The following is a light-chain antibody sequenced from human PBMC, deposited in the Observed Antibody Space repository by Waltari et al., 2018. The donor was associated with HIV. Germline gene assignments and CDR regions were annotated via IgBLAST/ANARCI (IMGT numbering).Light chain of an antibody. CDR3: QEWDSSTANVV. V-gene: IGLV3-1*01. Sequence: SYELTQPPSVSVSPGQTASITCSGDKLGDKYVCWYQQKPGQSPVLVIYQDTKRPSGIPERFSGSNSGNTATLTISGTQAMDEADYYCQEWDSSTANVVFGGGTKLTVL. CDR1: KLGDKY. J-gene: IGLJ2*01. CDR2: QDT.